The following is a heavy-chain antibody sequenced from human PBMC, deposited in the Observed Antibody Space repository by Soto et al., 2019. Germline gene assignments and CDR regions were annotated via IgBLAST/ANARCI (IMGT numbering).Heavy chain of an antibody. Sequence: QVQLQESGPGLVKPSQTLSLTCTVSGGSISSGGYYWSWIRQHPGKGLEWIGYIYYSGSTYYNPSLKSRVTISVDTCKNRFSLKLSSVTAADTAVYYCAGGSNRLGWIPNAFDPWGQGTLVTVSS. CDR3: AGGSNRLGWIPNAFDP. CDR2: IYYSGST. V-gene: IGHV4-31*03. J-gene: IGHJ5*02. CDR1: GGSISSGGYY. D-gene: IGHD2-21*01.